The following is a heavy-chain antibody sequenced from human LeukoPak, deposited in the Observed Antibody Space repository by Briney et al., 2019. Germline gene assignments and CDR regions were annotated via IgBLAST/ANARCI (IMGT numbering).Heavy chain of an antibody. Sequence: PGGSLRLSCAASGFTFSSYRMHWVRQAPGKGLVWVSRINSDGSSTSYADSVKGRFTISRDNAKNTLYLQMNSLRAEDTAVYYCARDPTVRYFDWLLAGWFDPWGQGTLVTVSS. V-gene: IGHV3-74*01. J-gene: IGHJ5*02. D-gene: IGHD3-9*01. CDR2: INSDGSST. CDR3: ARDPTVRYFDWLLAGWFDP. CDR1: GFTFSSYR.